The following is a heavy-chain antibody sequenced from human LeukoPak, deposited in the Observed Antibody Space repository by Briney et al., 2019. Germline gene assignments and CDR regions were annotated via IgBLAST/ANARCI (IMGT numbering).Heavy chain of an antibody. CDR2: ISGSGGST. J-gene: IGHJ4*02. D-gene: IGHD6-13*01. Sequence: GGSLRLSCAASGFTFSSYAMSWVRQAPGKGLEWVSAISGSGGSTYYADSVKGRFTISRDNSKNTLYLQMNSLRAEDTAVYYCARRGYSSSWYETGFFDYWGQGTLVTVSS. V-gene: IGHV3-23*01. CDR1: GFTFSSYA. CDR3: ARRGYSSSWYETGFFDY.